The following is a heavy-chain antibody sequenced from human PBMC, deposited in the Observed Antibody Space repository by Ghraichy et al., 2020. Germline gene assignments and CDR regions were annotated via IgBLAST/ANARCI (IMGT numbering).Heavy chain of an antibody. J-gene: IGHJ6*02. D-gene: IGHD3-3*01. Sequence: SLNISCTVSGGSISSGGYYWSWIRQHPGKGLEWIGYIYYSGSTYYNPSLKSRVTISVDTSKNQFSLKLSSVTAADTAVYYCARVIRNLWSGQWMDVWGQGTTVTVSS. CDR2: IYYSGST. V-gene: IGHV4-31*03. CDR1: GGSISSGGYY. CDR3: ARVIRNLWSGQWMDV.